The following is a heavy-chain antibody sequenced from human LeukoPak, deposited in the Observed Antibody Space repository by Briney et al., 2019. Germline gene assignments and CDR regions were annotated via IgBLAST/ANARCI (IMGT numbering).Heavy chain of an antibody. J-gene: IGHJ5*02. CDR2: IYTSGST. Sequence: SETLSLTCTVSGGSISSSSYYWSWIRQPAGKGLEWIGRIYTSGSTNYNPSLKSRVTISVDTSKNQFSLKLSSVTAADTAVYYCARGRRNMIVVANWFDPWGQGTLVTVSS. D-gene: IGHD3-22*01. V-gene: IGHV4-61*02. CDR1: GGSISSSSYY. CDR3: ARGRRNMIVVANWFDP.